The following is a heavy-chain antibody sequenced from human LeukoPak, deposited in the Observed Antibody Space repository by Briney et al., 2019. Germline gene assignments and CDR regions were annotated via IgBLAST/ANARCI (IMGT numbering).Heavy chain of an antibody. CDR1: GFTFSSYS. V-gene: IGHV3-48*02. CDR3: ARAGLGYGGHFDY. D-gene: IGHD4-23*01. CDR2: ISSSSSTI. Sequence: GGSLRLSCAASGFTFSSYSMNWVRQAPGKGLEWVSYISSSSSTIYYAGSVKGRFTISKDNAKNSLYLQMNSLRDEDTAVYYCARAGLGYGGHFDYWGQGTLVTVSS. J-gene: IGHJ4*02.